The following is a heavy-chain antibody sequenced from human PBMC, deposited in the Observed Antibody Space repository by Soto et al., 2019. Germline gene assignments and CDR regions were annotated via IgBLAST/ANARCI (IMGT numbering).Heavy chain of an antibody. V-gene: IGHV1-2*02. Sequence: GASVKVSCKTSGYTFSGYYIHWVRQAPGQGLEWLGWISPNSGGTNYAQRFQGRVTMTRDTSSSTVYMEMSRLTSDDTAVYYCTRARYCSGGTCFGNFFDPWGQGTLVTV. CDR1: GYTFSGYY. CDR2: ISPNSGGT. CDR3: TRARYCSGGTCFGNFFDP. D-gene: IGHD2-15*01. J-gene: IGHJ5*02.